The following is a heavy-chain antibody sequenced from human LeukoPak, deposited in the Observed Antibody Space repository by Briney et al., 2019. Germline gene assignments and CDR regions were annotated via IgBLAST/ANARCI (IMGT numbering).Heavy chain of an antibody. CDR2: ISYDGTNK. CDR1: GFTFSRYA. V-gene: IGHV3-30-3*01. J-gene: IGHJ4*02. D-gene: IGHD3-3*01. CDR3: ARAERNAGVFDY. Sequence: GGSLRLSCVASGFTFSRYAMHWVRRAPGKGLDWVTFISYDGTNKYYADSVKGRFTISRDNSRNTLFLQVNSLRAEDTAVYYCARAERNAGVFDYWGQGTLVTVSS.